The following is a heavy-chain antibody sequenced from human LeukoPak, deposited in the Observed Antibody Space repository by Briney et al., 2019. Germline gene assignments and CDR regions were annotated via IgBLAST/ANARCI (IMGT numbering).Heavy chain of an antibody. J-gene: IGHJ5*02. CDR3: ARAPYGDYEWHNWFDP. Sequence: PGGSLRLSCAASGFTFSSYAIHWVRQAPGKGLEWVAVISYDGSNKYYADSVKGRFTISRDNSKNTLYLQMNSLRAEDTAVYYCARAPYGDYEWHNWFDPWGQGTLVTVSS. D-gene: IGHD4-17*01. CDR1: GFTFSSYA. CDR2: ISYDGSNK. V-gene: IGHV3-30*04.